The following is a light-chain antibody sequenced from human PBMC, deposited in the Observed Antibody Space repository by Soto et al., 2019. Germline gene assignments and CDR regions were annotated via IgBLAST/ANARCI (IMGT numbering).Light chain of an antibody. CDR2: GAS. CDR1: QTISDNY. Sequence: DIVLTQSPGTLSLPPGERATLSCRASQTISDNYLAWYQQKPGQSPRLLISGASIRAPGVPDRFSGSGSETDFTLTISRLEPEDFGFYYCQQYGSSPEISFGPGTKVDIK. CDR3: QQYGSSPEIS. J-gene: IGKJ3*01. V-gene: IGKV3-20*01.